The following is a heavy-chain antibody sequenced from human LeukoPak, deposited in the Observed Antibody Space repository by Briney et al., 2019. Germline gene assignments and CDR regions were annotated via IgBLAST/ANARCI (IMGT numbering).Heavy chain of an antibody. CDR1: GGTFSSYA. CDR2: IIPIFGTA. V-gene: IGHV1-69*05. CDR3: ARTYGGNFDY. J-gene: IGHJ4*02. Sequence: ASVKVSCKASGGTFSSYAISWVRQAPGQGLEWMGGIIPIFGTANYAQKFQGRVTMTTDTSTSTAYMQLRSLRSDDTAVYYCARTYGGNFDYWGQGTLVTVSS. D-gene: IGHD4-23*01.